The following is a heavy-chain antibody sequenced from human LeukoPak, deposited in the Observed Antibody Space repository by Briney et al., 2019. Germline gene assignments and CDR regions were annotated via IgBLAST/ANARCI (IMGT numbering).Heavy chain of an antibody. CDR1: GFTFSSYN. CDR3: ARDRAVYSDSRGYYPDAFDI. V-gene: IGHV3-21*01. D-gene: IGHD3-22*01. CDR2: ISSRSNYI. Sequence: GGPLRLSCAASGFTFSSYNMNWVRQAPGKGLEWVSSISSRSNYIYLADSLKGRFTISRDNAKNSLYSQMNSLRAEDTAMYYCARDRAVYSDSRGYYPDAFDIWGQGTMVTVSS. J-gene: IGHJ3*02.